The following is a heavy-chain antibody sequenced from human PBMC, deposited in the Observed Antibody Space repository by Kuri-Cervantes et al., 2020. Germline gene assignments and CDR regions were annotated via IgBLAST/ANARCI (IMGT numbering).Heavy chain of an antibody. CDR1: GFTFSSYS. V-gene: IGHV3-21*01. CDR2: ISSSSSYI. D-gene: IGHD6-13*01. Sequence: GESLKISCAASGFTFSSYSMNWVRQAPGKGLEWVSSISSSSSYIYYADSVKGRFTISRDNSKNTLYLQMNSLRAEDTAVYYCAKDLASSWYTPRPPVDVWGKGTTVSVSS. CDR3: AKDLASSWYTPRPPVDV. J-gene: IGHJ6*04.